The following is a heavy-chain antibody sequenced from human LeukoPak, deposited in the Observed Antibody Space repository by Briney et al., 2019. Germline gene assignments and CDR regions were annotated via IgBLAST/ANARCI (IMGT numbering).Heavy chain of an antibody. Sequence: GGSLRLSCAASGFTVSSNYMSWVRQAPGKGLEWVAFIRYDGSNKYYADSVKGRFTISRDNSKNTLYLQMNSLRAEDTAVYYCAKDKTYYYYMDVWGKGTTVTISS. J-gene: IGHJ6*03. CDR1: GFTVSSNY. V-gene: IGHV3-30*02. CDR3: AKDKTYYYYMDV. CDR2: IRYDGSNK.